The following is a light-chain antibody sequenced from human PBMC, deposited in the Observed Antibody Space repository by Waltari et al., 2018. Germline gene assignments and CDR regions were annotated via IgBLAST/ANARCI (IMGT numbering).Light chain of an antibody. CDR3: SSYTSSSTLPYV. J-gene: IGLJ1*01. Sequence: QSALTQPASVSGSPGQSITISCTGTSRDVGAYNFFSWYQQHPGKAPKVMIYEVSNRSSGVSNRFSGSKSGNTASLTISGLQAEDEADYYCSSYTSSSTLPYVFGTGTKVSVL. CDR1: SRDVGAYNF. V-gene: IGLV2-14*01. CDR2: EVS.